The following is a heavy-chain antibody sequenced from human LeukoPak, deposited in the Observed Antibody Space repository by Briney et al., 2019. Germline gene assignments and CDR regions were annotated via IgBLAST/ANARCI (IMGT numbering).Heavy chain of an antibody. D-gene: IGHD3-9*01. CDR3: AIRLATSRLATATTWFDP. CDR1: GESFDGFY. V-gene: IGHV4-34*01. CDR2: INYSGTS. J-gene: IGHJ5*02. Sequence: SETPSLTCAVYGESFDGFYWNWIRQPPGKGLEWIGEINYSGTSDYNPALKSRVAISADSSKRQFSLDLTSVTAADTAVYYCAIRLATSRLATATTWFDPWGQGTLVSVSS.